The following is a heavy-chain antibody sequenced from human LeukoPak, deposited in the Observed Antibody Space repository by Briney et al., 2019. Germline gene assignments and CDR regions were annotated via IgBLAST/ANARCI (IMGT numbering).Heavy chain of an antibody. CDR2: MNPNSGNT. CDR1: GYTFTSYD. V-gene: IGHV1-8*01. J-gene: IGHJ6*03. D-gene: IGHD6-13*01. Sequence: ASVKVSCKASGYTFTSYDINWVRQATGQGLEWMGGMNPNSGNTVSAQKFQGRVTMTRNTSISTAYMELSSLRSEDTAMYYCARVGSSSSWYGDYYYYMDVWGKGTTVTISS. CDR3: ARVGSSSSWYGDYYYYMDV.